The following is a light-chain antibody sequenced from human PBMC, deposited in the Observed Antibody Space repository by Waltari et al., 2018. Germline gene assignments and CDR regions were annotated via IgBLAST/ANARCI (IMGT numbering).Light chain of an antibody. CDR1: QSISSW. CDR2: KAS. J-gene: IGKJ1*01. CDR3: QQYNGYPWT. V-gene: IGKV1-5*03. Sequence: DIQMTQSPSTLSASVGARVTITCRASQSISSWLAWYQQKPGKAPKLLTYKASNLESGVPSRFSAGGSETEFTLTISSLQPDDFATYYCQQYNGYPWTFGQGTKVEVK.